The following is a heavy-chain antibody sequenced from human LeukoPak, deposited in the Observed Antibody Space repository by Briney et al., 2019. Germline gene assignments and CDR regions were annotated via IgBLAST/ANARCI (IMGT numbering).Heavy chain of an antibody. CDR1: GGSFSGYY. J-gene: IGHJ4*02. V-gene: IGHV4-34*01. Sequence: SETLSLTCAVYGGSFSGYYWSWIRQPPGKGLEWIGEINHSGSTNYNPSLKSRVTISVDTSKNQFSLKLNSVTAADTAVYYCARVVDSSGHLDYWGQGTLVTVSS. CDR3: ARVVDSSGHLDY. D-gene: IGHD6-19*01. CDR2: INHSGST.